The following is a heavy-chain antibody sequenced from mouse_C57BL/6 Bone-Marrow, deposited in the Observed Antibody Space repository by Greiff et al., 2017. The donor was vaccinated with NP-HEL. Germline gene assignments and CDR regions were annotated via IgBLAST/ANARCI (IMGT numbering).Heavy chain of an antibody. CDR2: ISSGGDYI. J-gene: IGHJ2*01. CDR3: TRDHGSLYYFDY. CDR1: GFTFSSYA. V-gene: IGHV5-9-1*02. D-gene: IGHD1-1*01. Sequence: EVKLMESGEGLVKPGGSLKLSCAASGFTFSSYAMSWVRQTPEKRLEWVAYISSGGDYIYYADTVKGRFTISRDNARNTLYLQMSSLKSEDTAMYYCTRDHGSLYYFDYWGQGTTLTVSS.